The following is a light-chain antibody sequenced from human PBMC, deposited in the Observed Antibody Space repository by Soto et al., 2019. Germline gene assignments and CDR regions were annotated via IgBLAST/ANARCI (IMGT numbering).Light chain of an antibody. CDR3: QQYNNWPRT. CDR1: ETVRSN. CDR2: GAS. V-gene: IGKV3D-15*01. Sequence: RVMTQSPDTLSVSPGERATLSCRASETVRSNLAWYQQKPGQAPRLLIYGASNRATGIPDRFSGSGSGTDFTLTISRLEPEDFAVYYCQQYNNWPRTFGQGTKVDIK. J-gene: IGKJ1*01.